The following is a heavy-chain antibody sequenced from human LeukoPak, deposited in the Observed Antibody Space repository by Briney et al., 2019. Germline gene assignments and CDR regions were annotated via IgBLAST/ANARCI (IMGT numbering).Heavy chain of an antibody. Sequence: GGSLRLSCAASGFTFSSYGMHWVRQAPGKGLEWVAVISYDGSNKYYADSVKGRFTISRDNSKNTLYLRMNSLRAEDTAVYYCAKVLYGSGSYSYWGQGTLVTVSS. CDR1: GFTFSSYG. J-gene: IGHJ4*02. CDR2: ISYDGSNK. CDR3: AKVLYGSGSYSY. V-gene: IGHV3-30*18. D-gene: IGHD3-10*01.